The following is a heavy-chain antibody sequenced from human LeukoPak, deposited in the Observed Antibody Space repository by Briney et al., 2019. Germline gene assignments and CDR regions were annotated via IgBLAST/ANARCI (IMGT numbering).Heavy chain of an antibody. Sequence: ASVKVSCKASGYTFTDYYMHWVRQAPGQGLEWMGWINPNSGGTNYAQKFQGRVTRTRDTSLSTAYMELSSLRSDDTAVYYCAGEDVTTGGTLGYYYGMDVWGQGTTVTVSS. CDR2: INPNSGGT. V-gene: IGHV1-2*02. J-gene: IGHJ6*02. D-gene: IGHD4-23*01. CDR1: GYTFTDYY. CDR3: AGEDVTTGGTLGYYYGMDV.